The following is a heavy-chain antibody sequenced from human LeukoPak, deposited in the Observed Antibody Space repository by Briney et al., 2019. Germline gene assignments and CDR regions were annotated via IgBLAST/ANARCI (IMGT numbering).Heavy chain of an antibody. Sequence: GGSLRLSCAASGFTFSSYSMNWLRQAPGKGLEWVSYISSSSSTIYFADSVKGRFTISRDTAKNSLYLQMNSLRAEDTAVYYCARGHYGDYVPFDYWGQGTLVTVSS. CDR1: GFTFSSYS. V-gene: IGHV3-48*01. J-gene: IGHJ4*02. D-gene: IGHD4-17*01. CDR3: ARGHYGDYVPFDY. CDR2: ISSSSSTI.